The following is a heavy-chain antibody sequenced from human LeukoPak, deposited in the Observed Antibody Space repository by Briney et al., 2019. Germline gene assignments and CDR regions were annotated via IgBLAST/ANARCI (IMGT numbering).Heavy chain of an antibody. V-gene: IGHV3-30*04. CDR2: VLYDGSNR. CDR1: GFTFTRYT. Sequence: GGSLRLSCAAAGFTFTRYTMHWVRHAPGKGLEWVAVVLYDGSNRYYADSVKCRFTLSRDNSKTTLSLQMNTLRADDTAVYYCVRDNYGGILDFSGPRTLVTFSS. D-gene: IGHD2-21*01. CDR3: VRDNYGGILDF. J-gene: IGHJ4*02.